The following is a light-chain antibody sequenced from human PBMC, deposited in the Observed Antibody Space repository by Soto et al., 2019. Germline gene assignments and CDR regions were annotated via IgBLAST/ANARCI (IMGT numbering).Light chain of an antibody. CDR1: QSVSSN. CDR3: QQYNNWPPMA. Sequence: EIVMTQSPATLSVSPGERATLSCRASQSVSSNLAWYQQKPGQAPRLLIYGASTMATGIPGRFSGSGSGTEFTLTISSLQSEGFAHYYCQQYNNWPPMAFGQGTKVEIK. V-gene: IGKV3-15*01. CDR2: GAS. J-gene: IGKJ1*01.